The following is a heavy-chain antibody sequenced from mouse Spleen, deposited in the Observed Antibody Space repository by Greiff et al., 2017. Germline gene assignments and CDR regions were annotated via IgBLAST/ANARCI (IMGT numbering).Heavy chain of an antibody. V-gene: IGHV1-15*01. D-gene: IGHD3-2*01. CDR2: IDPETGGT. Sequence: QVQLQQSGAELVRPGASVTLSCKASGYTFTDYEMHWVKQTPVHGLEWIGAIDPETGGTAYNQKFKGKAILTADKSSSTAYMELRSLTSEDSAVYYCTRRTARAWFAYWGQGTLVTVSA. J-gene: IGHJ3*01. CDR1: GYTFTDYE. CDR3: TRRTARAWFAY.